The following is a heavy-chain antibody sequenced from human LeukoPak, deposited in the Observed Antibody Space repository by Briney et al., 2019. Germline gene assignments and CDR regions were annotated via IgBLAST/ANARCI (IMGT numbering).Heavy chain of an antibody. D-gene: IGHD3-9*01. J-gene: IGHJ4*02. V-gene: IGHV4-59*01. CDR2: IYYTGTT. Sequence: SETLSLTCSVSGGSINNYGGAWIRQPPGGGLGWPGFIYYTGTTLHNPSFKSRVTLSVDTSKNQFSLKLSSVTAADTAIYYCARYNSLNRDFTALDFWGQGILVTVSS. CDR1: GGSINNYG. CDR3: ARYNSLNRDFTALDF.